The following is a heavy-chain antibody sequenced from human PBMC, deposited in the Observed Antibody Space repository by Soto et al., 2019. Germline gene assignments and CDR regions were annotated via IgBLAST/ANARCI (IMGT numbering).Heavy chain of an antibody. CDR3: AKDFGWAMVRGVIPKTFDY. J-gene: IGHJ4*02. V-gene: IGHV1-46*01. CDR1: GYTFTSYY. Sequence: ASVKVSCKASGYTFTSYYMHWVRQAPGQGLEWMGIIIPSGGSTSYAQKFQGRVTMTRDTSTSTVYMELSSLRAEDTAVYYCAKDFGWAMVRGVIPKTFDYWGQGTLVTVSS. CDR2: IIPSGGST. D-gene: IGHD3-10*01.